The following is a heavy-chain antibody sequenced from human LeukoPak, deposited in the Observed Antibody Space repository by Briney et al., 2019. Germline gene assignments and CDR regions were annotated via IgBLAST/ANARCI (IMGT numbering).Heavy chain of an antibody. CDR1: GFTFSSYG. Sequence: GGSLRLSCAASGFTFSSYGMHWVRQAPGKGLEWVAFIRYDGSNKYYADSVKGRFTISRDNSKNTLYLQMNSLRAEDTAVYYCARDEEWLVYGRGNWFDPWGQGTLVTVSS. CDR2: IRYDGSNK. V-gene: IGHV3-30*02. CDR3: ARDEEWLVYGRGNWFDP. D-gene: IGHD6-19*01. J-gene: IGHJ5*02.